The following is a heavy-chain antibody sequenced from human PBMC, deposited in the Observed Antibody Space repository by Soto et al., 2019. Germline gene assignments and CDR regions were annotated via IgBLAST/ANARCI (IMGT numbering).Heavy chain of an antibody. CDR1: GFTFGTYA. CDR2: ISGSGGST. D-gene: IGHD5-18*01. Sequence: GGSLILSCAASGFTFGTYAMNWVRQAPGKGLEWVSGISGSGGSTYYTDSVKGRFTISRDNSKNTLYLQMNSLRADDTAVYYCAKDRSVDTRDWFDPWGQGTLVRVS. V-gene: IGHV3-23*01. CDR3: AKDRSVDTRDWFDP. J-gene: IGHJ5*02.